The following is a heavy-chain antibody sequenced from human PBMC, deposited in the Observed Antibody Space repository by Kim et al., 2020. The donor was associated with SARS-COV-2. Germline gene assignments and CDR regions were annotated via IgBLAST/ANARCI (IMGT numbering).Heavy chain of an antibody. CDR2: ISSSSSYT. CDR3: ARDISGVHNYYYYGMDV. Sequence: GGSLRLSCAASGFTFSDYYMSWIRQAPGKGLEWVSYISSSSSYTNYADSVKGRFTISRDNAKNSLYLQMNSLRAEDTAVYYCARDISGVHNYYYYGMDVWGQGTTVTVSS. J-gene: IGHJ6*02. D-gene: IGHD2-8*02. V-gene: IGHV3-11*06. CDR1: GFTFSDYY.